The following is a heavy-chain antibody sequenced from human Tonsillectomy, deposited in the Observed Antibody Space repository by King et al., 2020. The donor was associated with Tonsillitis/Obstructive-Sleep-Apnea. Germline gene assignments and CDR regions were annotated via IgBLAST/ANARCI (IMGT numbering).Heavy chain of an antibody. CDR1: GFTFSSYS. J-gene: IGHJ3*02. CDR3: ARDGDQYGSGIVGDAVDS. CDR2: ISRTSTYI. Sequence: VQLVESGGGLVKPGGSLRLSCAASGFTFSSYSMNWVRQAPGKGLEWVSSISRTSTYIYYADSLKGRFTISRDNAKNSLYLQMNSLRAEDTAIYYCARDGDQYGSGIVGDAVDSWGQGTLVTGCS. V-gene: IGHV3-21*01. D-gene: IGHD3-10*01.